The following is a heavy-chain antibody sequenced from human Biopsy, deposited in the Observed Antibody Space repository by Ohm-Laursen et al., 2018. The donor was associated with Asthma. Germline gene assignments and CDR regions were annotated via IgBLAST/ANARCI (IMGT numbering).Heavy chain of an antibody. J-gene: IGHJ5*02. Sequence: SDTLSLTCTVSGGSISSGDYYWGWIRQPPGKGLEWIGSIYYSGSTYYNPSLKSRVTISVDTSKNQFSLKMSSVTAADTAVYYCARFTASITIFGVVNNWFDPWGQGTLVTVSS. CDR1: GGSISSGDYY. D-gene: IGHD3-3*01. V-gene: IGHV4-39*01. CDR3: ARFTASITIFGVVNNWFDP. CDR2: IYYSGST.